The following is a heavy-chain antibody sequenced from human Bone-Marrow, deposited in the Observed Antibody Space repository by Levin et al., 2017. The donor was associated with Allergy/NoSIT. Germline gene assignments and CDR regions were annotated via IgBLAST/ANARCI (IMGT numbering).Heavy chain of an antibody. D-gene: IGHD3-3*02. V-gene: IGHV3-7*01. CDR3: ARLGASLEYLPTNWFDP. Sequence: LTGGSLRLSCAASGFTFSRFWMSWVRQAPGKGLEWVANINQDGKKKEYVDSVKGRFTISRDSAKKSLYLQVSSLIAEDTGFYYCARLGASLEYLPTNWFDPWGQGTLVTVSS. CDR2: INQDGKKK. CDR1: GFTFSRFW. J-gene: IGHJ5*02.